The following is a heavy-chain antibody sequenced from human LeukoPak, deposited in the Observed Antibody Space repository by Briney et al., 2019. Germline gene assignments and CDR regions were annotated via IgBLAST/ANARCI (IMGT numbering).Heavy chain of an antibody. Sequence: SETLSLTCTVSGGSISSYYWSWLLQPAGKGLEWIGRIYTSGSTNYNPSLKSRVTMSVDTSKNQFSLKLSSVTAADTAVYYCARDDYYDSSGYYFSVPDWFDPWGQGTLVTVSS. CDR1: GGSISSYY. D-gene: IGHD3-22*01. CDR3: ARDDYYDSSGYYFSVPDWFDP. J-gene: IGHJ5*02. CDR2: IYTSGST. V-gene: IGHV4-4*07.